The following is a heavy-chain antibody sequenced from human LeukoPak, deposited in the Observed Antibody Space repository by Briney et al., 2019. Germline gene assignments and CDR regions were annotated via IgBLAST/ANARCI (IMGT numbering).Heavy chain of an antibody. J-gene: IGHJ4*02. V-gene: IGHV3-23*01. D-gene: IGHD4-17*01. CDR3: AKARRVGDYTPFDY. CDR2: IHGNDGST. CDR1: GFIFSNYA. Sequence: GGTLRLSCAASGFIFSNYAMTWVRQAPGKGREWVSSIHGNDGSTYYADSVRGRFTIFRDNSKITLYLQVNSLTAEDTAVYSCAKARRVGDYTPFDYLGQGTLVTVSS.